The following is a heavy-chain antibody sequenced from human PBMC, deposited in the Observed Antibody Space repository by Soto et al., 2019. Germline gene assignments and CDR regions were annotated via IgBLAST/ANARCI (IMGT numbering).Heavy chain of an antibody. Sequence: QVQLQESGPGLVKPSGTLSLTCAVSSGSINSSNWWSWVRQPPGKGLEWIGEIYHSGTTNYSPSLSSRVTISVDKSKNQFSLKLSSVTAADMAVYFCARVGRFCSGGSCSDQFDSWGQGTLVTVSS. J-gene: IGHJ4*02. V-gene: IGHV4-4*02. CDR2: IYHSGTT. D-gene: IGHD2-15*01. CDR1: SGSINSSNW. CDR3: ARVGRFCSGGSCSDQFDS.